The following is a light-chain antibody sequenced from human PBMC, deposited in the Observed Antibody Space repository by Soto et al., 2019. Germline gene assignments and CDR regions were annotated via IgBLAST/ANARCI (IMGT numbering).Light chain of an antibody. V-gene: IGKV1-5*01. CDR1: QSISSW. Sequence: DIQMTQSPSTLSASVGDRVTITCRASQSISSWLAWYQQKPGKAPKLLIYDASSLESGVTSRFSGSGSGTEFTLTISSLQADDFATYYCQQYNSYSPETFGQGTKVDI. CDR2: DAS. J-gene: IGKJ1*01. CDR3: QQYNSYSPET.